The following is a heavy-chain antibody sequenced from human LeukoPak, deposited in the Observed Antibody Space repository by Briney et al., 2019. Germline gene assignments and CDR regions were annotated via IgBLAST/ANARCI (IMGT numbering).Heavy chain of an antibody. J-gene: IGHJ5*02. V-gene: IGHV3-66*02. CDR2: IYSGGST. CDR1: GFTVSSNY. D-gene: IGHD3-9*01. CDR3: ARDLLTGDSNWFDP. Sequence: GGSLRLSCAASGFTVSSNYMSWVRRAPGKGLEWVSVIYSGGSTYYADSVKGRFTISRDNSKNTLYLQMNSLRAEDTAVYYCARDLLTGDSNWFDPWGQGTLVTVSS.